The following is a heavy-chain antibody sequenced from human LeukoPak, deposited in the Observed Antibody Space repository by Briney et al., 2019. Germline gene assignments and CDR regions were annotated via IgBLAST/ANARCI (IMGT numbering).Heavy chain of an antibody. CDR1: GLTFSSYW. CDR3: TRMAWRSRPFDY. J-gene: IGHJ4*02. CDR2: IKQDGSEK. Sequence: SGGSLRLSCAASGLTFSSYWISWVRQGPGKGLEWVANIKQDGSEKYYVDSVKGRFTISRDNAENSVYLQMNSLRAEDTAVYYCTRMAWRSRPFDYWGQGTLVTVSS. V-gene: IGHV3-7*01. D-gene: IGHD2-2*01.